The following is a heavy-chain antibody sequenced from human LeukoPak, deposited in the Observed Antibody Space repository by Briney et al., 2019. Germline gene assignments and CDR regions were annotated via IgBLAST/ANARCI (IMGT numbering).Heavy chain of an antibody. D-gene: IGHD2-15*01. CDR2: ISSSSSTI. Sequence: GGSLRLSCAASGFTFSSYSMNWVRQAPGKGLEWVSYISSSSSTIYYADSVKGRFTISRDNAKNSLYLQMNSLRAEDTAIYYCAKGSAWSADYWGQGTLVTVSS. V-gene: IGHV3-48*01. CDR3: AKGSAWSADY. J-gene: IGHJ4*02. CDR1: GFTFSSYS.